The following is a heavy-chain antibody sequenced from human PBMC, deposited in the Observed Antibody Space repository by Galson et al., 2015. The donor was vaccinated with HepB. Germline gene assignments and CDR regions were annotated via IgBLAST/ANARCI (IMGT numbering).Heavy chain of an antibody. CDR1: GFTFNSYS. J-gene: IGHJ4*02. CDR2: ISSSSDYI. CDR3: ARDSFDY. V-gene: IGHV3-21*01. Sequence: SLRLSCAASGFTFNSYSMSWVRQAPGKGLEWVSSISSSSDYIFYADAVKGRFTISRDNANKSLYLQMNSLRVEDTAVYYCARDSFDYWGQGTLVTVSS.